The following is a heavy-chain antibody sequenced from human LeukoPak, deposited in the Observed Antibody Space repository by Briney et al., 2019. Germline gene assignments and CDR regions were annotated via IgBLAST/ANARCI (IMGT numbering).Heavy chain of an antibody. CDR1: GYTFTNYP. Sequence: ASVKVSCKTSGYTFTNYPIHWVRQAPGQGLEWMGWINAGNGDTKYSQKFQDRLTTARDTSTSTAYMELSSLRSEDTAVYYCARVGSVVPLDYWGQGTLVTVSS. V-gene: IGHV1-3*01. J-gene: IGHJ4*02. CDR3: ARVGSVVPLDY. D-gene: IGHD4-23*01. CDR2: INAGNGDT.